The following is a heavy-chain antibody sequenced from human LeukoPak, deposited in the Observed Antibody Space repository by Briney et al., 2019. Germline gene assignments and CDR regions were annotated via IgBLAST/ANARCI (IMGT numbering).Heavy chain of an antibody. Sequence: GGCLRLSCSASGFTFSSYWMSWVRQAPGGGLGCVSKIKPDGGDKYYVDSVRGRFTISRDNSENSLYLHLNSLRAEDTALYYCASEIWWRFDHWGQGSLVTVSS. CDR3: ASEIWWRFDH. V-gene: IGHV3-7*01. D-gene: IGHD5-12*01. CDR1: GFTFSSYW. CDR2: IKPDGGDK. J-gene: IGHJ4*02.